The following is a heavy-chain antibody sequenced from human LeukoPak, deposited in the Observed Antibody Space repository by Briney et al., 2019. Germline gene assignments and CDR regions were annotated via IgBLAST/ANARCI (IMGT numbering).Heavy chain of an antibody. CDR2: VNEDGTAK. J-gene: IGHJ5*02. CDR1: GFTCSSCW. V-gene: IGHV3-7*01. Sequence: GGSLRLSCAVSGFTCSSCWMNWVRQAPGKGLEWVATVNEDGTAKFYVDSVRGRFTIFRDNTRSSLDLQMNSLTVEDTAMYYCEAPATAWGQGTLVTVSS. CDR3: EAPATA.